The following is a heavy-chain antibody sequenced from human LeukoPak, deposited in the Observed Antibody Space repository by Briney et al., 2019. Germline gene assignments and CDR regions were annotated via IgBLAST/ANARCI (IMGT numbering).Heavy chain of an antibody. Sequence: PGGSLRLSCAASGFTLTTYWMHWVRQAPGKGLVWVSGINRDGSTPIYADSVKGRFTISRDNANNTLYLQMNSLRAEDTAVYYCARDFYTGHYWGQGTLVTVSS. CDR2: INRDGSTP. D-gene: IGHD3-16*01. J-gene: IGHJ4*02. CDR3: ARDFYTGHY. V-gene: IGHV3-74*01. CDR1: GFTLTTYW.